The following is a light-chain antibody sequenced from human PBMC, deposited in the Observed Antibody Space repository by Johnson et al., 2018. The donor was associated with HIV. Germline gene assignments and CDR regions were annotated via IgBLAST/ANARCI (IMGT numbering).Light chain of an antibody. J-gene: IGLJ1*01. Sequence: QSVLTQPPSVSAAPGQKVTISCSGSSSNIGNNYVSWYQQLPGTAPKLLIYYNNKRPSGIPDRFTGSKSGTSATLGITGLQTGDEADHYCGTWDSSLSAYVFGTGTKCTVL. CDR2: YNN. V-gene: IGLV1-51*01. CDR1: SSNIGNNY. CDR3: GTWDSSLSAYV.